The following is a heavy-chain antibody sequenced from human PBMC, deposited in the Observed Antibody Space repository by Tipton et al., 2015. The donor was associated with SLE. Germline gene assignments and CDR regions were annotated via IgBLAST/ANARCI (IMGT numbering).Heavy chain of an antibody. CDR2: IYYSGST. V-gene: IGHV4-59*12. CDR3: ARDRYPLLFDY. CDR1: GGSISSYY. Sequence: TLSLTCTVSGGSISSYYWSWIRQPPGKGLEWIGYIYYSGSTYYNPSLKSRVTISVDTSKNQFSLKLSSVTAADTAVYYCARDRYPLLFDYWGQGTLVTVSS. D-gene: IGHD2-2*01. J-gene: IGHJ4*02.